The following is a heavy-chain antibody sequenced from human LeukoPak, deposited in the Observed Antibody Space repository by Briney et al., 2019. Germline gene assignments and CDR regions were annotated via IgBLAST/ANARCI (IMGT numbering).Heavy chain of an antibody. D-gene: IGHD3-10*01. Sequence: GGSLRLSCAASGFTISSYAMHWVRQAPGKGLEWVAVISYDGSNKYYADSVKGRFTISRDNSKNTLYLQMNSLRAEDTAVYYCARQYYGSGSLIDYWGQGTLDTVSS. CDR2: ISYDGSNK. CDR3: ARQYYGSGSLIDY. CDR1: GFTISSYA. V-gene: IGHV3-30-3*01. J-gene: IGHJ4*02.